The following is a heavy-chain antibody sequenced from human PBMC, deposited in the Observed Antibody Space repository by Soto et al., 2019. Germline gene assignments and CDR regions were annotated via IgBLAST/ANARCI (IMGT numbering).Heavy chain of an antibody. CDR2: INVGNDNT. CDR1: GYTFTSYA. J-gene: IGHJ1*01. V-gene: IGHV1-3*01. D-gene: IGHD2-15*01. Sequence: QVQLVQSGAEVKKPGASVKVSCKASGYTFTSYAMHWVRQAPGQRLEWMGWINVGNDNTKYSQKFQGRVTITRDTSASTAYMELSSLRPEDTAVYYCARPRAHCSGGSCYTEYFQHWGQGTLVTVSS. CDR3: ARPRAHCSGGSCYTEYFQH.